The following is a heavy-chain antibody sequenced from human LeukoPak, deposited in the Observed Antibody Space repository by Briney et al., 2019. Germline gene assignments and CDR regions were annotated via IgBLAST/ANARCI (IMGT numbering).Heavy chain of an antibody. D-gene: IGHD3-10*01. CDR1: GGSISSSSYD. CDR3: ARGLLGWFGELSLRPFDP. Sequence: SETLSLTCTVSGGSISSSSYDWGWIRQPPGKGLEWIGSIYYSGSTYYNPSLKSRVTISVDTSKNQFSLKLSSVTAADTAVYYCARGLLGWFGELSLRPFDPWGQGTLVTVSS. J-gene: IGHJ5*02. CDR2: IYYSGST. V-gene: IGHV4-39*01.